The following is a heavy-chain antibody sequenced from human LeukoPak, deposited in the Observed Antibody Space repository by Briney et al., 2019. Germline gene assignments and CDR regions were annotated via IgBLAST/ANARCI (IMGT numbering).Heavy chain of an antibody. CDR2: IYYSGST. CDR1: GGSFSGYY. J-gene: IGHJ4*02. V-gene: IGHV4-59*01. D-gene: IGHD2-15*01. CDR3: ARSQADLAATFDY. Sequence: SETLSLTCAVYGGSFSGYYWSWIRQPPGKGLEWIGYIYYSGSTNYNPSLKSRVTISVDTSKNQFSLKLSSVTAADTAVYYCARSQADLAATFDYWGQGTLVTVSS.